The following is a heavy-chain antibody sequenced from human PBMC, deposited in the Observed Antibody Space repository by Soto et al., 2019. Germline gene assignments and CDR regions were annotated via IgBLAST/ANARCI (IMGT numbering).Heavy chain of an antibody. Sequence: QVQLQESGPGLVKPSQTLSLTCTVSGGSVSTGDYYWRCIRQSPGKGLEWIGYIYYSASAYYNPSLNSRVTISVDMSKNQFSLRLSSVTGADTAVYYCAREDVVTGAVDGWGQGTTVTVSS. CDR2: IYYSASA. CDR1: GGSVSTGDYY. J-gene: IGHJ6*02. D-gene: IGHD2-21*02. CDR3: AREDVVTGAVDG. V-gene: IGHV4-30-4*01.